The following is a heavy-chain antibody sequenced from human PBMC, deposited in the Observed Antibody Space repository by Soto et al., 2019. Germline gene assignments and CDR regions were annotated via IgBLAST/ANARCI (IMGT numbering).Heavy chain of an antibody. J-gene: IGHJ4*02. D-gene: IGHD1-1*01. V-gene: IGHV1-18*01. CDR2: ISAYNDHT. CDR1: GYTLTTYG. Sequence: QVQLVQSGAEVKKPGASVKVSCKAAGYTLTTYGVSWVRQAPGQGLEWVGWISAYNDHTNYAQKFQARVTMTTDTSTSTAYMELRSLRSDDTPGYYCARGTYFDYWGQGTLVTVSS. CDR3: ARGTYFDY.